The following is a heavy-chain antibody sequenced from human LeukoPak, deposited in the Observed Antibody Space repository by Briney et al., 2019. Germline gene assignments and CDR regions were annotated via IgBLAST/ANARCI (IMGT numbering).Heavy chain of an antibody. J-gene: IGHJ4*02. CDR1: GGSVSSGSYY. Sequence: SETLSLTCTVSGGSVSSGSYYWSWIRQPPGKGLEWIGYIYYSGSTNYNPSLKSRVTISVDTSKNQFSLKLSSVTAADTAVYYCARVSSGATTVDYWGQGTLVTVSS. CDR2: IYYSGST. V-gene: IGHV4-61*01. CDR3: ARVSSGATTVDY. D-gene: IGHD1-26*01.